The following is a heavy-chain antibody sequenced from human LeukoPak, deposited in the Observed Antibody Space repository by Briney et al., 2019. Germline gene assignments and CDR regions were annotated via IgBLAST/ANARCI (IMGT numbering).Heavy chain of an antibody. CDR1: GGTFSTYA. J-gene: IGHJ3*01. CDR2: ISAYNGNT. Sequence: ASVKVSCKSSGGTFSTYAISWVRQAPGQGLEWMGWISAYNGNTNYAQKLQGRVTMTTDTSTNTAYMELRSLRSDDTAVYYCARDPRIIAAAGTGAFDLWGQGTMVTVSS. D-gene: IGHD6-13*01. CDR3: ARDPRIIAAAGTGAFDL. V-gene: IGHV1-18*01.